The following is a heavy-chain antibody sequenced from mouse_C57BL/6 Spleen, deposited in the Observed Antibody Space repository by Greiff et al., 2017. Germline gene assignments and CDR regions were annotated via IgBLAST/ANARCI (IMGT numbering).Heavy chain of an antibody. J-gene: IGHJ2*01. D-gene: IGHD2-4*01. CDR2: IHPNSGST. CDR1: GYTFTSYW. Sequence: VKLQQPGAELVKPGASVKLSCKASGYTFTSYWMHWVKQRPGQGLEWIGMIHPNSGSTNYNEKFKSKATLTVDKSSSTAYMQLSSLTSEDSAVYYCARYDYGEFDYWGQGTTLTVSS. V-gene: IGHV1-64*01. CDR3: ARYDYGEFDY.